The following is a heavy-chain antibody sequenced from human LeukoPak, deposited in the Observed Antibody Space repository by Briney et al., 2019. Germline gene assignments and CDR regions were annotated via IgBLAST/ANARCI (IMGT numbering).Heavy chain of an antibody. CDR3: ATIEGLFGALSDGGDY. CDR2: IYYSGST. D-gene: IGHD3-3*01. Sequence: PSETLSLTCTVSGGSISGYYWSRIRQPPGKGLEWIGYIYYSGSTNYNPSLKSRVTISVDTSKNQFSLKLTSVTAAETAVYYCATIEGLFGALSDGGDYWGQGTLVTVSS. CDR1: GGSISGYY. V-gene: IGHV4-59*08. J-gene: IGHJ4*02.